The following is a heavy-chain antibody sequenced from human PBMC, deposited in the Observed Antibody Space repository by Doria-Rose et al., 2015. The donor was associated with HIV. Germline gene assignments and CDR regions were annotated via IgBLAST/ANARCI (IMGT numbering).Heavy chain of an antibody. CDR1: GVSLSSPGMG. CDR2: IFSDVGS. J-gene: IGHJ4*02. Sequence: ESGPVLVKPTETLTLTCTVSGVSLSSPGMGVSWIRQPPGKALEWLANIFSDVGSSYKTSLKSRLTISRSTSKSQVVLTMTDMDPVDTATYYCARIKSSRWYHKYYFDFWGRGALVIVSA. CDR3: ARIKSSRWYHKYYFDF. D-gene: IGHD6-13*01. V-gene: IGHV2-26*01.